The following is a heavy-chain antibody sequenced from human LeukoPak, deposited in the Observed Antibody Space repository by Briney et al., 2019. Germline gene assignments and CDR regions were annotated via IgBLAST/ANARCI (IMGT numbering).Heavy chain of an antibody. CDR3: ARGVVAATFYYYMDV. CDR1: GYTFTVYY. D-gene: IGHD2-15*01. V-gene: IGHV1-2*02. CDR2: INPTSGAT. Sequence: ASVKVSCKPSGYTFTVYYIHRVRQAPRQGLEWMGWINPTSGATNYAPKFQGRVTMTRDTSISTAYMELNSLKSDDTAVYFCARGVVAATFYYYMDVWGKGTTVTVSS. J-gene: IGHJ6*03.